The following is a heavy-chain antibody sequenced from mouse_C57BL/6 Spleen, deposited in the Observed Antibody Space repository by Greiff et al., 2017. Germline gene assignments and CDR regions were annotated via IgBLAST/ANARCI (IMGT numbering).Heavy chain of an antibody. CDR3: ERHAQVHYAMGY. Sequence: QVQLQQPGAELVMPGASVKLSCKASGYTFTSYWMHWVKQRPGQGLEWIGEIDPSDSYTNYNQKFKGKSTLTVDKSSSTAYMQLSSLTSEDSAVYYCERHAQVHYAMGYWGQGTSVTVSS. J-gene: IGHJ4*01. D-gene: IGHD3-2*02. V-gene: IGHV1-69*01. CDR2: IDPSDSYT. CDR1: GYTFTSYW.